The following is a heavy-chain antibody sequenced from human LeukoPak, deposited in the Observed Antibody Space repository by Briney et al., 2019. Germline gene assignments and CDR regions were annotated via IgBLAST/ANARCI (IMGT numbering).Heavy chain of an antibody. CDR2: IYYSGST. V-gene: IGHV4-31*03. Sequence: KTSETLSLTCTVSGGSISSGGYYWSWIRQHPGKGLEWIGYIYYSGSTYYNPSLKSRVTTSVDTSKNQFSLKLSSVTAADTAVYYCARDQPVLYGFDPWGQGTLVTVSS. CDR3: ARDQPVLYGFDP. CDR1: GGSISSGGYY. D-gene: IGHD2-8*01. J-gene: IGHJ5*02.